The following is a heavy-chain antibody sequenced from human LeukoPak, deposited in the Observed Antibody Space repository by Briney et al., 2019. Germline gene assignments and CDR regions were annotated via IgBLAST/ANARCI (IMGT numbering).Heavy chain of an antibody. CDR1: GVSITNNYFY. V-gene: IGHV4-39*01. Sequence: PSETLSLTCTVSGVSITNNYFYWTWIRQPPGKGREWIGYVHHTGTTFYTSSLRIRVTISADTSQNQFSLSLTSVTATDTAVYYCATLGLLRGAGFNLATHFDFWGQGTLVAVSS. CDR3: ATLGLLRGAGFNLATHFDF. CDR2: VHHTGTT. J-gene: IGHJ4*02. D-gene: IGHD1-26*01.